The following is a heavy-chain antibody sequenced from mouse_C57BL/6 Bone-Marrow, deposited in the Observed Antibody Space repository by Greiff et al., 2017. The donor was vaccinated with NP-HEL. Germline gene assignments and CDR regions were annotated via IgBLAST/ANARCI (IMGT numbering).Heavy chain of an antibody. J-gene: IGHJ3*01. CDR1: GFTFSSYA. CDR2: ISSGGDYI. D-gene: IGHD1-1*02. V-gene: IGHV5-9-1*02. Sequence: EVKLMESGEGLVKPGGSLKLSCAASGFTFSSYAMSWVRQTPEKRLEWVAYISSGGDYIYYADTVKGRFTISRDNAWNTLYLQMSSLKSEDTAMYYCTREGGLAWFAYWGQGTLVTVSA. CDR3: TREGGLAWFAY.